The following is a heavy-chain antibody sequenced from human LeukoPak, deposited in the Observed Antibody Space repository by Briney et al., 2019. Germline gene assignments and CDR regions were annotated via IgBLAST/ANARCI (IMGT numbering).Heavy chain of an antibody. J-gene: IGHJ4*02. CDR2: INHSGST. CDR1: GGSFSGYY. V-gene: IGHV4-34*01. Sequence: SETLSLTCAVYGGSFSGYYWSWIRQPPGKGLEWIGEINHSGSTNYNPSLKSRVTISVDTSKNQFSLKLSSVTAADTAVYYCARHENSGSYDFDYWGQGTLVTVSS. D-gene: IGHD1-26*01. CDR3: ARHENSGSYDFDY.